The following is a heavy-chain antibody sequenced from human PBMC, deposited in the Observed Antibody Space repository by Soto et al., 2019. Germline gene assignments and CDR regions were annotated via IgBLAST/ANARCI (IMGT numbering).Heavy chain of an antibody. D-gene: IGHD6-13*01. CDR3: ARNVRYSSSWYGSAPGGDYFDY. J-gene: IGHJ4*02. V-gene: IGHV4-39*01. Sequence: QLQLQESGPGLVKPSETLSLTCTVSGGSISSSSYYWGWIRQPPGKGLEWIGSIYYSGSTYYNPSLKSRVTISVDTSKNQFSLKLSSVTAADTAVYYCARNVRYSSSWYGSAPGGDYFDYWGQGTLVTVSS. CDR2: IYYSGST. CDR1: GGSISSSSYY.